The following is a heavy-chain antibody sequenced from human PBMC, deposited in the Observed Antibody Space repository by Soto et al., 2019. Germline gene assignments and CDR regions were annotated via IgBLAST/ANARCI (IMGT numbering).Heavy chain of an antibody. CDR3: TKGGDAHNHGN. D-gene: IGHD2-21*01. CDR2: IHYSGST. J-gene: IGHJ4*02. Sequence: LXTLSLACTGSGGYISISFWSWFRQPPGKRLEWMGYIHYSGSTNYNPSLKSRVTMSVDTSKNQFSLKLTSVNAADTAVYYSTKGGDAHNHGNWGQGLLLTV. V-gene: IGHV4-59*01. CDR1: GGYISISF.